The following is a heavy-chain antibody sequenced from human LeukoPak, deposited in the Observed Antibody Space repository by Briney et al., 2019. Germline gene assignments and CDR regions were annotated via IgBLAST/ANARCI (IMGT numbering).Heavy chain of an antibody. CDR2: ISSSGSTI. D-gene: IGHD2-15*01. V-gene: IGHV3-48*03. Sequence: GGSLRLSCAASGFTFSSYEMNWVRQAPGKGLEWVSYISSSGSTIYYADSVKGRFTISRDDAKNSLYLQMNSLRAEDTAVYCCARELDIVVVVAATPAGAFDIWGQGTMVTVSS. CDR3: ARELDIVVVVAATPAGAFDI. CDR1: GFTFSSYE. J-gene: IGHJ3*02.